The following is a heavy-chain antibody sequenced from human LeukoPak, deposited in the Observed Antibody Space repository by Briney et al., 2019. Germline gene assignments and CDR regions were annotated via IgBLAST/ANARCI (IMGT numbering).Heavy chain of an antibody. CDR3: ARLEHSSGWLADAFDI. CDR2: INPSGGST. J-gene: IGHJ3*02. Sequence: ASVKVSCKASVYTFTSYYMHWVRQAPGQGLEWMGVINPSGGSTSYAQKFQGRVTMTRDTSTSTVYMELSSLRSEDTAVYYCARLEHSSGWLADAFDIWGQGTMVTVSS. CDR1: VYTFTSYY. V-gene: IGHV1-46*01. D-gene: IGHD6-19*01.